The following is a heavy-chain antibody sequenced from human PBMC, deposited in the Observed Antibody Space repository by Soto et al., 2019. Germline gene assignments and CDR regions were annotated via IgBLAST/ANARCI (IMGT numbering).Heavy chain of an antibody. CDR1: GSTFSSYA. Sequence: PGGSLRLSCAASGSTFSSYAMSWVRQAPGQGLEWVSVISGSGDSTYYADSVKGRFTVSRDNSKNTLYLQMNSLRAEDTAVYYCARELAYCSGGNCYMEGAFDIWGQGTMVTVSS. D-gene: IGHD2-15*01. V-gene: IGHV3-23*01. J-gene: IGHJ3*02. CDR2: ISGSGDST. CDR3: ARELAYCSGGNCYMEGAFDI.